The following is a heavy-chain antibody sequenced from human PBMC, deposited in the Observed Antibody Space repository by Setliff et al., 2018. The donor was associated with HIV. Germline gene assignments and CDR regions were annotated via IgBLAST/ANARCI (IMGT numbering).Heavy chain of an antibody. V-gene: IGHV1-3*01. CDR2: INAGNGNT. J-gene: IGHJ5*02. CDR3: ARDGGRGTPNNNWFDP. D-gene: IGHD3-16*01. Sequence: ASVKVSCKASGYTFTSYAMHWVRQAPGQRLEWMGWINAGNGNTKYSQKFQGRVTITRDTSASTAYMELSSLRSEDTAVYYCARDGGRGTPNNNWFDPWGQGTLVTVSS. CDR1: GYTFTSYA.